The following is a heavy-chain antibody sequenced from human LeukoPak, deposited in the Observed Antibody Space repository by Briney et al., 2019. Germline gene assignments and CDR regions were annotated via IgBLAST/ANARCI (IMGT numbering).Heavy chain of an antibody. J-gene: IGHJ4*02. CDR3: ARGLKTIAVAGTVYFDY. D-gene: IGHD6-19*01. Sequence: GGSLRLSCAASGFTFSSYWMHWVRQAPGKGLVWVSRINSDGGSTSYADSVKGRFTISRDNAKNTLYLQMNSLRAEDTAVYYCARGLKTIAVAGTVYFDYWGQGTLVTVSS. V-gene: IGHV3-74*01. CDR1: GFTFSSYW. CDR2: INSDGGST.